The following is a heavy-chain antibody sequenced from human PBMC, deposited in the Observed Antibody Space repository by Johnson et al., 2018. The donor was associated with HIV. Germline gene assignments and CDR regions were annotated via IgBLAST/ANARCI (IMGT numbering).Heavy chain of an antibody. J-gene: IGHJ3*02. V-gene: IGHV3-30-3*02. CDR2: ISYDGSNK. CDR3: AKGRMVRGVIITEHAFDI. D-gene: IGHD3-10*01. CDR1: GFTFSSYA. Sequence: VQLVESGGGLVQPGGSRRLSCAGSGFTFSSYAMHWVRQAPGPGLEWVAVISYDGSNKYYADAVKGRFTISRDNSKNTLYLQMNSLRAEDTAVYYCAKGRMVRGVIITEHAFDIWGQGTMVTVSS.